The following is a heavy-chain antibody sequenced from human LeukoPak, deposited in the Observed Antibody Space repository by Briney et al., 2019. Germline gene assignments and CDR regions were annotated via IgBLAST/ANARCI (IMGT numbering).Heavy chain of an antibody. CDR2: ISGGGDNT. CDR1: GFTFSRYA. Sequence: GGSLRLSCAASGFTFSRYAMSWVRQAPGKGLEWVSAISGGGDNTYYADSVKDRFTISRDNSKNTLYLQMNSLRAEDTAVYFCARGFLGGTDQYFDSWGQGTLVTVSS. D-gene: IGHD6-19*01. J-gene: IGHJ4*02. CDR3: ARGFLGGTDQYFDS. V-gene: IGHV3-23*01.